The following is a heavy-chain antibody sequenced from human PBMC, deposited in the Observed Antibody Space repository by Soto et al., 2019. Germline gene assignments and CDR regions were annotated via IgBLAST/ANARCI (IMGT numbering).Heavy chain of an antibody. CDR3: ARTYGSGSYYTPYGMDV. V-gene: IGHV4-31*03. CDR2: IYYSGST. CDR1: GGSISSGGYY. J-gene: IGHJ6*02. Sequence: QVQLQESGPGLVKPSQTLSLTCTVSGGSISSGGYYWSWIRQHPGKGLEWIGYIYYSGSTYYNPSLKSRVTISVDTSKNPFSLKMSSVTAADTAVYYCARTYGSGSYYTPYGMDVWGQGTTVTVSS. D-gene: IGHD3-10*01.